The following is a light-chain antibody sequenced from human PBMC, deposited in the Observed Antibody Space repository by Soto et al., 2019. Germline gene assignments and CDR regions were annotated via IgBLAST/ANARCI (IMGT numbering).Light chain of an antibody. CDR2: DVS. CDR3: SSYTSSSTYV. CDR1: SSAVGGYNY. V-gene: IGLV2-14*01. J-gene: IGLJ1*01. Sequence: QSVLTQPASGSASPGQSITISCTGTSSAVGGYNYVSWYQQHPGKAPKVMIYDVSNRPSGVSNRFSGSKSGNTAFLIIFGLQAEDEADYYCSSYTSSSTYVFGTGTKVTVL.